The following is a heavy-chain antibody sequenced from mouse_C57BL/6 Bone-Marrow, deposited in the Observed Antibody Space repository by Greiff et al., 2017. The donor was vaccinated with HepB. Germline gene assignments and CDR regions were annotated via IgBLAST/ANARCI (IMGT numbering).Heavy chain of an antibody. CDR1: GYAFSSSW. Sequence: VQLQESGPELVKPGASVKISCKASGYAFSSSWMNWVKQRPGKGLEWIGRIYPGDGDTNYNGKFKGKATLTADKSSSTAYMQLSSLTSEDSAVYFCARGWLLPDYWGQGTTLTVSS. V-gene: IGHV1-82*01. CDR3: ARGWLLPDY. J-gene: IGHJ2*01. D-gene: IGHD2-3*01. CDR2: IYPGDGDT.